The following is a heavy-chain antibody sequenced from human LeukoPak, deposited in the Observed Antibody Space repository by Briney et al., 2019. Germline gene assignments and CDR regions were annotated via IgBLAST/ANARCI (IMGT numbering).Heavy chain of an antibody. CDR3: ARDTHGDYSYHFDY. CDR2: IYYSGST. D-gene: IGHD4-17*01. Sequence: SETLSLTCTVSGGSISSHYWRWIRQPPGKELEWIGYIYYSGSTNYNPSLKSRVTISVDTSKNQFSLKLSSVTAADTAVYYCARDTHGDYSYHFDYWGQGTLVTVSS. V-gene: IGHV4-59*11. CDR1: GGSISSHY. J-gene: IGHJ4*02.